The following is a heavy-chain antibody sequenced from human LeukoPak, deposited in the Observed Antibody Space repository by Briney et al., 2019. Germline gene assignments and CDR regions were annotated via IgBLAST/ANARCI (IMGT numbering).Heavy chain of an antibody. CDR3: ARNYGSGSYSKSLGY. CDR2: INPNSGGT. V-gene: IGHV1-2*06. D-gene: IGHD3-10*01. J-gene: IGHJ4*02. CDR1: GYTFTSYG. Sequence: ASVKVSCKASGYTFTSYGISWVRQAPGQGLEWMGRINPNSGGTNYAQKFQGRVTMTRDTSISTAYMELSRLRSDDTAVYYCARNYGSGSYSKSLGYWGQGTLVTVSS.